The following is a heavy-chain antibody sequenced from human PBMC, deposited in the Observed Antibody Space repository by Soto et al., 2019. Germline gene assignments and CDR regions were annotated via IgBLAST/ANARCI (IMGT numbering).Heavy chain of an antibody. J-gene: IGHJ3*01. CDR3: AREAGYCSRPGCYRRAFAL. D-gene: IGHD2-2*01. Sequence: EVELVESGGDVVQPGGSLRLFCAASGFTLSIHWMHWVRHAPGQGVIGVGRVNTAEAITSYADAVKCRFTLSKDNATNTVFLVMEGLTSEATSTYYCAREAGYCSRPGCYRRAFALWCPGTMATVSP. CDR1: GFTLSIHW. V-gene: IGHV3-74*01. CDR2: VNTAEAIT.